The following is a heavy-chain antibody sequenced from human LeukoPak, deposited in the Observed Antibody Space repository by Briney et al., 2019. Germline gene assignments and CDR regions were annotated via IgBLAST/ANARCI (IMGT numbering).Heavy chain of an antibody. J-gene: IGHJ4*02. CDR3: ARAPGYSSGWTTYYFDY. D-gene: IGHD6-19*01. V-gene: IGHV1-2*04. CDR2: INPNSGGT. CDR1: GYTFTGYC. Sequence: GASVKVSCKASGYTFTGYCMHWVRQAPGQGLEWMGWINPNSGGTNYAQKFQGWVTMTRDTSISTAYMELSRLRSDDTAVYYCARAPGYSSGWTTYYFDYWGQGTLVTVSS.